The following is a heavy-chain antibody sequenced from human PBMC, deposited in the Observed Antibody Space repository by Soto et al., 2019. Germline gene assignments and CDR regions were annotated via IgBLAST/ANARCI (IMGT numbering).Heavy chain of an antibody. D-gene: IGHD6-13*01. CDR1: GFTFSSYG. V-gene: IGHV3-30*03. Sequence: PVGSLRLSCAASGFTFSSYGMHWVRQAPGKGLEWVAVISYDGSNKYYADSVKGRFTISRDNSKNTLYLQMNSLRAEDTAVYYCSRVGSSWFNYGMDFWGQGTTGTV. CDR2: ISYDGSNK. J-gene: IGHJ6*02. CDR3: SRVGSSWFNYGMDF.